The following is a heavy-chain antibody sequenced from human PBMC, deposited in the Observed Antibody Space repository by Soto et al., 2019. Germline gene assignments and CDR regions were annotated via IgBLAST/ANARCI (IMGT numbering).Heavy chain of an antibody. CDR2: ISTYNGNT. V-gene: IGHV1-18*04. J-gene: IGHJ4*02. D-gene: IGHD3-3*01. CDR1: GYTFVSYG. CDR3: ARGDDFWPY. Sequence: QVQLVQSVAEVKKPGASVKVSCKASGYTFVSYGITWVRQAPGQGPEWMGWISTYNGNTKYAQKFQGRVTMTTDTTTSTAYMELRSLRSDDTAVYYCARGDDFWPYWGQGTLVTVSS.